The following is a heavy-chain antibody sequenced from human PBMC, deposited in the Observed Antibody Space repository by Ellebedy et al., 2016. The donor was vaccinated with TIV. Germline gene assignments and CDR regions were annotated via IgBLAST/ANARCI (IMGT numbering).Heavy chain of an antibody. J-gene: IGHJ4*02. CDR3: AKDIQLSY. V-gene: IGHV3-23*01. CDR2: ISSSGRNT. D-gene: IGHD5-18*01. CDR1: GFTFTDAA. Sequence: GGSLRLXCAASGFTFTDAAMSWVRQAPGKGLEWVSLISSSGRNTYYADSVKGRFTISRDDSRNTLYLQMNSLRAEDTAIYFCAKDIQLSYWGQGSLVTVSS.